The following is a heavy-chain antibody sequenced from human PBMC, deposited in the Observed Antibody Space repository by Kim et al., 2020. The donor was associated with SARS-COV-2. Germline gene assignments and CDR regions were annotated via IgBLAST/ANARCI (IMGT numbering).Heavy chain of an antibody. CDR3: ARSGSSAVDY. J-gene: IGHJ4*02. CDR2: IYYSGST. CDR1: GGSISSYY. D-gene: IGHD6-6*01. V-gene: IGHV4-59*08. Sequence: SETLSLTCTVSGGSISSYYWSWIRQPPGKGLEWIGYIYYSGSTNYNPSLKSRVTISVDTSKNQFSLKLSSVTAADTAVYYCARSGSSAVDYWGQGTLVTVSS.